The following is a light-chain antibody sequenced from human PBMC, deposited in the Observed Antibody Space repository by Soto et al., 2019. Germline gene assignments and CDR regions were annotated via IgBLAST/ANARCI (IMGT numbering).Light chain of an antibody. J-gene: IGKJ5*01. CDR3: QQRDNWQVT. CDR1: QSVSSSY. V-gene: IGKV3D-20*02. Sequence: EIVLTQSPGTLSLSPGERATLSCRASQSVSSSYLAWYQQKPGQAPRLLIFAASTRATGIPGRFSGSGSGTDFTLTISSLEPEDFAVYYCQQRDNWQVTFGQGTRLEIK. CDR2: AAS.